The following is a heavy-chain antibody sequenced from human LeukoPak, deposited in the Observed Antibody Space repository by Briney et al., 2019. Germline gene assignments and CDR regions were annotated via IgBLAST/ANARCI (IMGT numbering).Heavy chain of an antibody. CDR2: IYYSGST. CDR3: AREVNPLFNWFDP. CDR1: GGSISSYY. D-gene: IGHD1-14*01. J-gene: IGHJ5*02. Sequence: SETLSLTCTVSGGSISSYYWSWIRQPPGKGLEWIGYIYYSGSTNYNPSLKSRVTISVDTSKNQFSLKLSSVTAADTAVYYCAREVNPLFNWFDPWGQGTLVTVSS. V-gene: IGHV4-59*01.